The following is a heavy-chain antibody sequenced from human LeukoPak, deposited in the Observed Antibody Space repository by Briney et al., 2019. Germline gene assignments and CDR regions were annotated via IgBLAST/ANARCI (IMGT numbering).Heavy chain of an antibody. CDR2: IIPIFGIA. D-gene: IGHD4-17*01. V-gene: IGHV1-69*04. CDR1: GGTFGSYA. J-gene: IGHJ6*02. Sequence: SVKVSCKASGGTFGSYAISWVRQAPGQGLEWMGRIIPIFGIANYAQKFQGRVTITADKSTSTAYMELSSLRSEDTAVYYCARERGPYGDRKRYGMDVWGQGTTVTVSS. CDR3: ARERGPYGDRKRYGMDV.